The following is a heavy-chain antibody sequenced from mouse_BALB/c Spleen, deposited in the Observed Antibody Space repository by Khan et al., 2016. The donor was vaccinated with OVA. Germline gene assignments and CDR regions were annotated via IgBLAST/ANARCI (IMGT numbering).Heavy chain of an antibody. CDR2: INPSTGYT. J-gene: IGHJ2*01. CDR1: GYTFINYW. CDR3: ARRGLRWDFDY. D-gene: IGHD1-1*01. Sequence: QVQLKQSGAELAKPGASVKMSCKASGYTFINYWILWVKQRPGQGLEWIGYINPSTGYTEYNQNFKDKATLTADKSYSTAYIQLSSLTSEDSAVYYCARRGLRWDFDYWGQGTTLTVSS. V-gene: IGHV1-7*01.